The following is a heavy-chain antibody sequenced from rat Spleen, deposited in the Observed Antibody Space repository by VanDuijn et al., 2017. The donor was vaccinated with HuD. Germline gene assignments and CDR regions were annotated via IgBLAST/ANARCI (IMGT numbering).Heavy chain of an antibody. Sequence: EVQLVESGGGLVQPGRSLKLSCAASGFTFSDYGVAWVRQAPTKGLEWVASITNSGGSVYYLYSVKGRFTVSRDNAQSSLYLQMNSLRSEDTATYYCVRQDTSGYSNWFTYWGQGTLVTVSS. J-gene: IGHJ3*01. V-gene: IGHV5-29*01. CDR1: GFTFSDYG. CDR3: VRQDTSGYSNWFTY. CDR2: ITNSGGSV. D-gene: IGHD4-3*01.